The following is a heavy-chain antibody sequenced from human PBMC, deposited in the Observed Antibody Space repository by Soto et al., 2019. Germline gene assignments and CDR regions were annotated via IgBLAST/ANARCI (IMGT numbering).Heavy chain of an antibody. D-gene: IGHD6-19*01. V-gene: IGHV1-18*01. CDR2: ISAYNGNT. CDR3: ARDRGGYSSGWIIDY. Sequence: QVQLVQSGAEVKKPGASVKVSCKASGYTFTSYGISWVRQAPGQGLEWMGWISAYNGNTNYAQKLQGRVTMTTDTSTSTAYIELRSLRSDDTAVYYCARDRGGYSSGWIIDYWGQGTLVTVSS. J-gene: IGHJ4*02. CDR1: GYTFTSYG.